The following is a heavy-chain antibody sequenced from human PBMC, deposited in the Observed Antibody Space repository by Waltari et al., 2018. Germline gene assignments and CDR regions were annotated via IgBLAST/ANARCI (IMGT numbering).Heavy chain of an antibody. CDR3: ARDHHRRRPGAFDI. CDR2: INPRGGST. V-gene: IGHV1-46*01. CDR1: GSTFTSYY. Sequence: QVQLVQSGAEVKTPGASVKVSCKASGSTFTSYYMHWVRQAPGPGLEWMGIINPRGGSTSYAQKFKGRVNMTRDTSTSTVYMELSSLRSEDTAVYYCARDHHRRRPGAFDIWGQGTMVTVSS. J-gene: IGHJ3*02.